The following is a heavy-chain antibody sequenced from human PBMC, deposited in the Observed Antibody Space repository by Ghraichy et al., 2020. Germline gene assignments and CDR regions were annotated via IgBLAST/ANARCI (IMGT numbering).Heavy chain of an antibody. Sequence: SETLSLTCAVSGGSSKTYNYAWLRQPPGGGLEWIGGINDRGTTEYNSSLDSRVSMSVDAAQRRLTLQVTSLTAAASAVYFCARHRQGGSTPHYFDRWGPG. CDR3: ARHRQGGSTPHYFDR. D-gene: IGHD3-10*01. J-gene: IGHJ5*02. CDR2: INDRGTT. V-gene: IGHV4-34*01. CDR1: GGSSKTYN.